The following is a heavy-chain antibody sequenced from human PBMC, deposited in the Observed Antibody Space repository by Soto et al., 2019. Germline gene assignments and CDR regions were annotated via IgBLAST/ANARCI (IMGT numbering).Heavy chain of an antibody. CDR3: AKDETRYYGSGSVYYFDY. V-gene: IGHV3-23*01. Sequence: GGSLRLSCAASGFTFSSYAMSWVRQAPGKGLEWVSAISGSGGSTYYADSVKGRFTISRDNSKNTLYLQMNSLRAEDTAVYYCAKDETRYYGSGSVYYFDYWGQGPLVTVSS. CDR2: ISGSGGST. CDR1: GFTFSSYA. J-gene: IGHJ4*02. D-gene: IGHD3-10*01.